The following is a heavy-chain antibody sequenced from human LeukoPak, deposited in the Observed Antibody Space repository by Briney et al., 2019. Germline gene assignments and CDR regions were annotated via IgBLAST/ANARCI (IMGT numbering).Heavy chain of an antibody. CDR2: ISSSSSYI. CDR1: GFTFSSYS. CDR3: ARPRSSGWPLYYFDY. Sequence: GGSLRLSCAASGFTFSSYSMNWVRQAPGKGLEWVSSISSSSSYIYYADSVKGRLTISRDNAKNSLYLQMNSLRAEDTAVYYCARPRSSGWPLYYFDYWGQGTLVTVSS. J-gene: IGHJ4*02. V-gene: IGHV3-21*01. D-gene: IGHD6-19*01.